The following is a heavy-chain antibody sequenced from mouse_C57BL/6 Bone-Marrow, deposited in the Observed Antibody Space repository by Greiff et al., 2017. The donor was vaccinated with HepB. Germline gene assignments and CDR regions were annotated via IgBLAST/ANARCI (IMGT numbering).Heavy chain of an antibody. D-gene: IGHD1-1*01. Sequence: EVMLVESGGGLVKPGGSLKLSCAASGFTFSDYGMHWVRQAPEKGLEWVAYISSGSSTIYYADTVKGRFTISRDNAKNTLVLQMTSLRSEDTAMYYCARNGRSYDWDFDVWGTGTTVTVSS. CDR2: ISSGSSTI. V-gene: IGHV5-17*01. CDR1: GFTFSDYG. J-gene: IGHJ1*03. CDR3: ARNGRSYDWDFDV.